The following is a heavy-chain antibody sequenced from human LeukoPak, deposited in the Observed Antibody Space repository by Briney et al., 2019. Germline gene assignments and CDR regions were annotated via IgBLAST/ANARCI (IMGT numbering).Heavy chain of an antibody. J-gene: IGHJ4*02. Sequence: ASVTVSCKASGYTFTSYDINWVRQATGQGLEWMGWMNPNSGNTGYAQKFQGRVTMNRNTSISTAYMELSSLRSEDTAVYYCARGNYYDFWSGYPYFDYWGQGTLVTVSS. CDR3: ARGNYYDFWSGYPYFDY. V-gene: IGHV1-8*01. CDR1: GYTFTSYD. CDR2: MNPNSGNT. D-gene: IGHD3-3*01.